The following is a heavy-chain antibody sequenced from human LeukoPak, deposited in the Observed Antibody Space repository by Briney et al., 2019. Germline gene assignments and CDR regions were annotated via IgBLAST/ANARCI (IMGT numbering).Heavy chain of an antibody. Sequence: GGSLRLSCGASGFTFSTNAMSWVRQAPGKGLKWVSGVSDGGGRTFYAESVKGRFTVSRDNSKNTLYLRMNSLRAEDTAIYYCTKNQILDDSGSWYAFWGQGTLVTVSS. J-gene: IGHJ4*02. D-gene: IGHD6-13*01. CDR2: VSDGGGRT. V-gene: IGHV3-23*01. CDR3: TKNQILDDSGSWYAF. CDR1: GFTFSTNA.